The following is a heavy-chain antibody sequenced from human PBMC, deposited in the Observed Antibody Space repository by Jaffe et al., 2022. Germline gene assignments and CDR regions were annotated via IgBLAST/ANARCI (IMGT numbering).Heavy chain of an antibody. CDR3: AKADFGSSWSDKRRFGL. CDR2: ISGSGHDT. Sequence: EVQLLESGGGLVQPGRSLRLSCVASGFSFGSFAMHWVRQAPGKGLEWVSAISGSGHDTYYADSAKGRFSISRDNSKSILYLQMNSLRDEDTALYYCAKADFGSSWSDKRRFGLWGQGTLVTVSS. J-gene: IGHJ5*02. D-gene: IGHD6-13*01. V-gene: IGHV3-23*01. CDR1: GFSFGSFA.